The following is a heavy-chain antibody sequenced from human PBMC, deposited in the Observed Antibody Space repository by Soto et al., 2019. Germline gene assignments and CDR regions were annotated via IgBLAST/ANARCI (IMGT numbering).Heavy chain of an antibody. CDR3: AKCTRGGADYYYGMDV. CDR2: ISGSGGST. D-gene: IGHD3-10*01. Sequence: GGSLRLSCAAFGFTFSSHAMSWVRQAPGKGLEWVSAISGSGGSTYYADSVKGRLTISRDNSKNTLYLQMNSLRAEDTAVYYCAKCTRGGADYYYGMDVWGQGTTVTVSS. J-gene: IGHJ6*02. CDR1: GFTFSSHA. V-gene: IGHV3-23*01.